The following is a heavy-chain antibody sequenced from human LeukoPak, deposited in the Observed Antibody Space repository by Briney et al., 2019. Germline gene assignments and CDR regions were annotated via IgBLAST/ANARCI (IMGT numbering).Heavy chain of an antibody. D-gene: IGHD1-26*01. CDR2: ISSSSSTI. CDR1: GFTFSSFG. J-gene: IGHJ6*03. Sequence: GGSLRLSCAGSGFTFSSFGMHWIRQAPGKGLEWVSYISSSSSTIYYADSVKGRFTISRDNAKNSLYLQMNSLRAEDTAVYYCARDPYSGSYWSDYYYYMDVWGKGTTVTISS. CDR3: ARDPYSGSYWSDYYYYMDV. V-gene: IGHV3-48*01.